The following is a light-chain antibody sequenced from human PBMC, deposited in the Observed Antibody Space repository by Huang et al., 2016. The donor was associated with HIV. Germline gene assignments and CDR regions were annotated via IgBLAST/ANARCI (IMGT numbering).Light chain of an antibody. J-gene: IGKJ2*01. CDR3: QKYNSAPYT. CDR2: AAS. V-gene: IGKV1-27*01. CDR1: QDSRNY. Sequence: DIHMTQSPSSLSSSVGDRVTITCRASQDSRNYLAWYQQKPGTAPKLLISAASTLQSGVPSRFSGSGSGTDFTLTIGSLQPEDVATYYCQKYNSAPYTFGQGTKLEIK.